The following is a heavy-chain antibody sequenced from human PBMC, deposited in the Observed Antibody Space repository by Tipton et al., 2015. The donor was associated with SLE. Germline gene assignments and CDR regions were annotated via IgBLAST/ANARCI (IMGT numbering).Heavy chain of an antibody. J-gene: IGHJ6*02. Sequence: TLSLTCTVSGVSVSSGSYYWTWIRQPPGKGLEWIGDIYNSGSTRYNPSLKSRVTISVDTSKNQFSLKLSSVTAADTAVYYCASKPSYYYYYGMDVWGQGTTVTVSS. V-gene: IGHV4-61*01. CDR3: ASKPSYYYYYGMDV. CDR2: IYNSGST. CDR1: GVSVSSGSYY.